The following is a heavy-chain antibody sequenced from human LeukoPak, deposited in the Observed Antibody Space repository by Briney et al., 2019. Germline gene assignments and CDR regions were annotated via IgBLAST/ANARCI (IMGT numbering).Heavy chain of an antibody. CDR1: GFSFDDYA. Sequence: GGSLRLSCAASGFSFDDYAMDWVRQAPGKGLEWVSGISWNSGSIGYADSVKGRFTISRDNAKNSLYLQMNSLRAEDTALYYCAKDRGSGWRAFDIWGQGTMVTVSS. D-gene: IGHD6-19*01. J-gene: IGHJ3*02. CDR2: ISWNSGSI. V-gene: IGHV3-9*01. CDR3: AKDRGSGWRAFDI.